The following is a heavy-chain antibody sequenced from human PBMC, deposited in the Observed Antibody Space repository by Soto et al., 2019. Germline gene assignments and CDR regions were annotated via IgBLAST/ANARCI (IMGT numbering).Heavy chain of an antibody. CDR2: INPNNGDT. V-gene: IGHV1-18*04. J-gene: IGHJ4*02. Sequence: ASVKVSCKSSGYAFTGYSIHWVRQAPGQGLEWMGWINPNNGDTNYAQKLQGRVTMTTDTSTSTAYMELRSLRSDDTAVYYCAKEDSSGYLRFDYWGQGTLVTVSS. CDR3: AKEDSSGYLRFDY. CDR1: GYAFTGYS. D-gene: IGHD3-22*01.